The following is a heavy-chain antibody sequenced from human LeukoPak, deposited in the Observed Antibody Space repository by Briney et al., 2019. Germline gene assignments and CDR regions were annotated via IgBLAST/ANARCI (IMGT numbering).Heavy chain of an antibody. V-gene: IGHV5-51*01. Sequence: GESLKISCKGSGYSFTSYWIGWVRQMPGKGLEWMGIIYPDDSNTRHSPSFQGQVTISADKSISTAYLQWSSLKASDTAMYYCARVGADYDILTGYDYWGQGTLVTVSS. J-gene: IGHJ4*02. D-gene: IGHD3-9*01. CDR1: GYSFTSYW. CDR2: IYPDDSNT. CDR3: ARVGADYDILTGYDY.